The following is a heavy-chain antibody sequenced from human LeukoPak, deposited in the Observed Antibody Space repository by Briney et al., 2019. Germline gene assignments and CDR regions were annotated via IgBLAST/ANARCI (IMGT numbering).Heavy chain of an antibody. CDR2: ISGGNDNTNYA. Sequence: HPGGSLRLSCAASGFTFTTYAMSWVRQAPGKGLEWVSGISGGNDNTNYAHYADSVKGRFTISRDNSKNTLYLQMDSLRAEDTAVYYCATERITMIVVVKQWGDYWGQGTLVTVSS. D-gene: IGHD3-22*01. J-gene: IGHJ4*02. CDR1: GFTFTTYA. CDR3: ATERITMIVVVKQWGDY. V-gene: IGHV3-23*01.